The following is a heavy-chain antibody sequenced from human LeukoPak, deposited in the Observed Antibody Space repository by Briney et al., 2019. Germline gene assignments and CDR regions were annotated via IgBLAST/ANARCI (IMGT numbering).Heavy chain of an antibody. V-gene: IGHV4-4*07. J-gene: IGHJ5*02. CDR2: IYITGST. CDR3: ARDRDLRARFDP. CDR1: GGSISSYY. Sequence: SETLSLTCTVSGGSISSYYWSWIRQPAGKGLEWIGRIYITGSTNYNPSLKSRLTMSLDTSKNQFSLKLNSVTAADTAVYYCARDRDLRARFDPWGQGTLVTVSS.